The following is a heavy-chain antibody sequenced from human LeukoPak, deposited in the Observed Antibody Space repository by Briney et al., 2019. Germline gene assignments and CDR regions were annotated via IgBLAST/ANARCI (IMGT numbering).Heavy chain of an antibody. Sequence: SETLSLTCTVSGGSISSYYWSWIRQPPGKGLEWIGYIYYSGSTNYNPSLKSRVTISVDTSKNQFSLKLSSVTAADTAVYYCASWRYSGSYSAEYFQHWGQGTLVTVSS. CDR3: ASWRYSGSYSAEYFQH. V-gene: IGHV4-59*01. D-gene: IGHD1-26*01. CDR2: IYYSGST. CDR1: GGSISSYY. J-gene: IGHJ1*01.